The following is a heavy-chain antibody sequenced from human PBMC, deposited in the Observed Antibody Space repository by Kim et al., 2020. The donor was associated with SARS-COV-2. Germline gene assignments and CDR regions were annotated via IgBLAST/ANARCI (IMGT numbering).Heavy chain of an antibody. Sequence: GGSLRLSCAASGFTFSSYGMSWVRQPPGKGLEWVSAISGSGGSTNYADSVKGRFTISRDNSKNTLYLQMNSLRAEDTAIYYCAKDWGAWLTGDSHFDYWGQGTLVTVSS. CDR2: ISGSGGST. D-gene: IGHD7-27*01. CDR1: GFTFSSYG. J-gene: IGHJ4*02. CDR3: AKDWGAWLTGDSHFDY. V-gene: IGHV3-23*01.